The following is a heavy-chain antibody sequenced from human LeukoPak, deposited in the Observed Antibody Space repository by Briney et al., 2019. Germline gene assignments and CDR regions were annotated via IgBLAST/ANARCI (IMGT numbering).Heavy chain of an antibody. Sequence: PSETLSLTCTVSGGSISSYYWSWIRQPPGKGLEWIWYIFDSGSINYNPSLKSRVTISVDTSKNQFSLKLSSVTDADTAVYYCARDRPPLAWGDYYYGMDVWGQGTTVTVS. CDR3: ARDRPPLAWGDYYYGMDV. J-gene: IGHJ6*02. CDR1: GGSISSYY. CDR2: IFDSGSI. V-gene: IGHV4-59*01. D-gene: IGHD3-16*01.